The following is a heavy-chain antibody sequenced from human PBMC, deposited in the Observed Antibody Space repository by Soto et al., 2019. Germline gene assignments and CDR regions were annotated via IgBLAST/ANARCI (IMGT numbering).Heavy chain of an antibody. CDR1: GFTFSSYA. V-gene: IGHV3-30-3*01. J-gene: IGHJ4*02. CDR3: ARQEILRFLEWLLDY. D-gene: IGHD3-3*01. CDR2: ISYDGSNK. Sequence: GGSLRLSCAASGFTFSSYAMHWVRQAPGKGLEWVAVISYDGSNKYYADSVKGRFTISRDNSKNTLYLQMNSLRAEDTAVYYCARQEILRFLEWLLDYWGQGTLVTVSS.